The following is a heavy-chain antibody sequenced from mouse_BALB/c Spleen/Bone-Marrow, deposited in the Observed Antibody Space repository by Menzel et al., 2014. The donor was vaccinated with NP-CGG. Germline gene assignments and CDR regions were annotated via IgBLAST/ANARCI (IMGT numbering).Heavy chain of an antibody. CDR1: GFTFSSYA. D-gene: IGHD1-2*01. V-gene: IGHV5-9-3*01. J-gene: IGHJ1*01. CDR3: ARHAATGYFDV. Sequence: EVHLVESGGGLVKPGGSLKLSCAASGFTFSSYAMSWVRQTPEKRLEWVATISSGGSYTYYPDSVKGRFTISRDNAKNTLYLQMSSLRSEDTAMYYCARHAATGYFDVWGAGTTVTVSS. CDR2: ISSGGSYT.